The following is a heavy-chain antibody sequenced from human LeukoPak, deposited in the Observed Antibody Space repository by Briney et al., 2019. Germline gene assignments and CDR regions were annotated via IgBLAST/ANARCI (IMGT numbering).Heavy chain of an antibody. CDR2: IKQDGSEK. CDR1: GFTFSSYW. Sequence: GGSLRLSCAASGFTFSSYWMSWVRQAPGKGLEWVANIKQDGSEKYYVDSVKGRFTISRDNAENSLYLQMNSLRAEDTAVYYCARDSYYDFWSGYDWGQGTLVTVSS. V-gene: IGHV3-7*01. D-gene: IGHD3-3*01. CDR3: ARDSYYDFWSGYD. J-gene: IGHJ4*02.